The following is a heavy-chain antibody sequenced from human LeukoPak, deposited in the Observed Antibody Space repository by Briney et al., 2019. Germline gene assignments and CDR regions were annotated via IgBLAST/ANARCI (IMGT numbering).Heavy chain of an antibody. Sequence: ASETLSLTCAVYGGSFSGYYWSWIRQPPGKGLEWIGEINHSGSTNYNPSLKSRVTISVDTSKNQFSLKLSSVTAADTAVYYCARGDYGDYVWYYYYYMDVWGKGTTVTVSS. J-gene: IGHJ6*03. D-gene: IGHD4-17*01. V-gene: IGHV4-34*01. CDR1: GGSFSGYY. CDR3: ARGDYGDYVWYYYYYMDV. CDR2: INHSGST.